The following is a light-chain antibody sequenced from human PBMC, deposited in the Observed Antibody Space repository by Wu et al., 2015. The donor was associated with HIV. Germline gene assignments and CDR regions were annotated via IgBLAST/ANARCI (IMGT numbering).Light chain of an antibody. CDR2: AAS. CDR3: QQSYSTQYS. J-gene: IGKJ2*03. CDR1: ETIGSD. Sequence: DIQMTQSPSSLPASVGDRVTITCRASETIGSDLNWYQHKTGKAPKLLIYAASSLQSGVPSRLSGSGSGTHFTLTINNLQPEDFATYYCQQSYSTQYSFGQGTKLDIK. V-gene: IGKV1-39*01.